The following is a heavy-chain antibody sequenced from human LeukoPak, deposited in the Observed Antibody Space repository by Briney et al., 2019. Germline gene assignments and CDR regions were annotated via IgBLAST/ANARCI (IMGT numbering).Heavy chain of an antibody. D-gene: IGHD3-3*01. Sequence: SETLSLTCTVSGGSISSSSYYWGWIRQPPGKGLEWIGSIYYSGSTYYNPSLKSRVTISVDTSKNQFSLKLSSVTAADTAVYYCARGHDFWSGYSRAKTFDPWGQGTLVTVSS. J-gene: IGHJ5*02. CDR2: IYYSGST. CDR3: ARGHDFWSGYSRAKTFDP. CDR1: GGSISSSSYY. V-gene: IGHV4-39*01.